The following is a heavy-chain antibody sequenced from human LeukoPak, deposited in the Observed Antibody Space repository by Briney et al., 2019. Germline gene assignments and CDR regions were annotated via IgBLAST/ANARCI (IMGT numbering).Heavy chain of an antibody. Sequence: PSETLSLTCTVSGGSVSSDTYYWIWIRQGPGQGLEWVGSIYYSGSTNYNSSLKRRATISLHTSKTQFSQQLHSVPAADTAVYDCAREVLIDFFDYWGQGTLVTVSS. D-gene: IGHD2-8*02. CDR1: GGSVSSDTYY. J-gene: IGHJ4*02. CDR3: AREVLIDFFDY. V-gene: IGHV4-61*01. CDR2: IYYSGST.